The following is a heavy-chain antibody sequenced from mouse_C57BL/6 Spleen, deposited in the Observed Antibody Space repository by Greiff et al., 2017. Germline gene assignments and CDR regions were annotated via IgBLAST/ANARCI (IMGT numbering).Heavy chain of an antibody. CDR3: ARRADYDGYAMDY. CDR1: GYSFTDYN. CDR2: INPNYGTT. Sequence: VQLQQSGPELVKPGASVKISCKASGYSFTDYNMNWVKQSNGKSLEWIGVINPNYGTTSYNQKFKGKATLTVDQSSSTAYMQLNSLTSEDSEVXYCARRADYDGYAMDYWGQGTSVTVSS. V-gene: IGHV1-39*01. J-gene: IGHJ4*01. D-gene: IGHD2-4*01.